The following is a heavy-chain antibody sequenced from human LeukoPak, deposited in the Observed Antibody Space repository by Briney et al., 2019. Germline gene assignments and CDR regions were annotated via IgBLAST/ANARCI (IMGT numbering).Heavy chain of an antibody. CDR1: GGSISSYY. CDR2: IYTSGST. V-gene: IGHV4-4*07. J-gene: IGHJ4*02. Sequence: PSETLSLTCTVSGGSISSYYWSWIRQPAGKGMEWIGRIYTSGSTNYNPSLKSRVTMSVDTSKNQFSLKLSSVTAADTAVYYCARDIDCSSTSCYGGDYWGQGTLVTVSS. D-gene: IGHD2-2*01. CDR3: ARDIDCSSTSCYGGDY.